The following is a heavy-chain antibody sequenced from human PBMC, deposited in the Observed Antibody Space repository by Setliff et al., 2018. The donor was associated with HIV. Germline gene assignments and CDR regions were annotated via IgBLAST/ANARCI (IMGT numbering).Heavy chain of an antibody. Sequence: PSETLSLTCAVSGYSISSGYYWGWIRQPPGKGLEWIGSIYHSGSTYYNPSLKSRVTISVDTSKNQFSLKLSSVAAADTAVYYCARLSIAGTTTDYWGQGTLVTVSS. CDR3: ARLSIAGTTTDY. D-gene: IGHD6-6*01. CDR2: IYHSGST. J-gene: IGHJ4*02. CDR1: GYSISSGYY. V-gene: IGHV4-38-2*01.